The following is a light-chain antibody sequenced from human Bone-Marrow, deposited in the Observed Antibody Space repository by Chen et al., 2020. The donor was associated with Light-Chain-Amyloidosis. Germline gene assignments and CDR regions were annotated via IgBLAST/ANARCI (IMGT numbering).Light chain of an antibody. J-gene: IGKJ4*01. CDR3: QHYDSLTPGLS. CDR1: EDLNNY. Sequence: DILMTQSPSSLSASVGDSVTITCQANEDLNNYLNWYQQRPGEAPKLLIYDASTLETGVPSRFSGGGCGTYVTFTVTSLPPEDSATYYCQHYDSLTPGLSVGGGTKVEIK. CDR2: DAS. V-gene: IGKV1-33*01.